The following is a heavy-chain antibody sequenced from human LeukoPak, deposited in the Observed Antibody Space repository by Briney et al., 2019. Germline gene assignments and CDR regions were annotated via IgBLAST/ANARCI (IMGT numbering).Heavy chain of an antibody. CDR3: AREGPDY. Sequence: GGSLRLSCAASGFVFSNYWMHWVRQAPGKGLEWVSGINEEGSDTKYADSVRGQFTIPRDNAKNTLSLQMNSLRADDTAVYYCAREGPDYWGQGTLVTVSS. CDR2: INEEGSDT. V-gene: IGHV3-74*01. CDR1: GFVFSNYW. J-gene: IGHJ4*02.